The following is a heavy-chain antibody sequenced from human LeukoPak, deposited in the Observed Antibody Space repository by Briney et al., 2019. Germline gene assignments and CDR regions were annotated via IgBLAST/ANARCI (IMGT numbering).Heavy chain of an antibody. V-gene: IGHV3-23*01. CDR3: AKGLLIAARDYFDY. CDR2: ISGSGGST. D-gene: IGHD6-6*01. J-gene: IGHJ4*02. Sequence: GGSLRLSCAASGFTFSSYGMHWVRQAPGKGLEWVAAISGSGGSTYYADSVKGRFTISRDNSKNTLYLQMNSLRAEDTAVYYCAKGLLIAARDYFDYWGQGTLVTVSS. CDR1: GFTFSSYG.